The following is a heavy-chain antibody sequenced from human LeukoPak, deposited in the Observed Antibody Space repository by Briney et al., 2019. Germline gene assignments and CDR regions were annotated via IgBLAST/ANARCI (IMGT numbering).Heavy chain of an antibody. J-gene: IGHJ6*02. Sequence: PGGSLRLSCAASGFTLSDYYMSWIRQAPGKGLEWVSYISNSGTTIYYADSVKGRFTISRDNAKNSMFLQMNSLRAEDTAVYYCARGRGWYRNALGVWGQGTTVTVSS. CDR2: ISNSGTTI. V-gene: IGHV3-11*01. CDR1: GFTLSDYY. CDR3: ARGRGWYRNALGV. D-gene: IGHD6-19*01.